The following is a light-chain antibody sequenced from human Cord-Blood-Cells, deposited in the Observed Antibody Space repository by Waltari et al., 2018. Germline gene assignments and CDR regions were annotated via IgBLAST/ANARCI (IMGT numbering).Light chain of an antibody. CDR1: PSISSW. CDR2: KAS. Sequence: DIQMTQSPSTLSASVGDRVTITCRSSPSISSWLAWYQQKPGKAPKLLIYKASSLESGVPSRFSGSGSGTEFTLTSSSLQPDDFATYYCQQYNSYWTFGQGTKVEIK. CDR3: QQYNSYWT. V-gene: IGKV1-5*03. J-gene: IGKJ1*01.